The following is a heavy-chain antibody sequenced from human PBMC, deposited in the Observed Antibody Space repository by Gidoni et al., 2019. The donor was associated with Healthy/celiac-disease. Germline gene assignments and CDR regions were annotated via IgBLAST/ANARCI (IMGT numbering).Heavy chain of an antibody. CDR3: ARGTRNYYYYYGVDV. V-gene: IGHV4-61*02. CDR2: IYTSGST. CDR1: GGSITSGSFY. D-gene: IGHD1-1*01. Sequence: QAQLQESGPGLVKPSQTLSLTRTVPGGSITSGSFYWSWHRQPARKGLEWIGRIYTSGSTNYNPSLKGRDTISVDASKTQFSLKLSSVTAADAAVYYCARGTRNYYYYYGVDVWGQGTTVTVSS. J-gene: IGHJ6*02.